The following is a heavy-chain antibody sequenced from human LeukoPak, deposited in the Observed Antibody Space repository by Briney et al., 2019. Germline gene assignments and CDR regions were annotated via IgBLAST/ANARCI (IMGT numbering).Heavy chain of an antibody. CDR1: GFTFSSYW. V-gene: IGHV3-74*01. J-gene: IGHJ4*02. D-gene: IGHD3-22*01. Sequence: QPGGSLRLSCAASGFTFSSYWIHWVRQAPGKGLLWVSRINSDGSSTSYADSVKGRFTISRDNSKNTLYLQMNSLRAEDTAVYYCAKVLNYYDSSGYPWYFDYWGQGTLVTVSS. CDR3: AKVLNYYDSSGYPWYFDY. CDR2: INSDGSST.